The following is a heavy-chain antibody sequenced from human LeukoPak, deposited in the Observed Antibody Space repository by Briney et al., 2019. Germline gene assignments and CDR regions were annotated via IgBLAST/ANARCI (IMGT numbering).Heavy chain of an antibody. J-gene: IGHJ4*02. CDR2: ISSSSSYI. D-gene: IGHD1-7*01. CDR1: GFIFSRYS. CDR3: ARGWNSDYFDY. V-gene: IGHV3-21*01. Sequence: GGSLRLSCAASGFIFSRYSINWVREAPGKGLEWVSSISSSSSYIYYADSVKGRFTISRDNAKNSLYLQMNSLRAEDTAMYYCARGWNSDYFDYWGQGTLVTVSS.